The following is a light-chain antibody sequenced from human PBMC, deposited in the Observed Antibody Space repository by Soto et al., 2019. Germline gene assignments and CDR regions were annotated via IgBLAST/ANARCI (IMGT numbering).Light chain of an antibody. CDR1: QSVSSY. J-gene: IGKJ4*01. V-gene: IGKV3-11*01. CDR2: DAS. CDR3: QQYQKWPLT. Sequence: EIVLTQSPATLSLSPGERATLSCRASQSVSSYLAWYQQKPGQAPRLLIYDASNRATGIPARFSGSGSGTEFTLTISSLQSEDFAVYSCQQYQKWPLTFGGGTKVEIK.